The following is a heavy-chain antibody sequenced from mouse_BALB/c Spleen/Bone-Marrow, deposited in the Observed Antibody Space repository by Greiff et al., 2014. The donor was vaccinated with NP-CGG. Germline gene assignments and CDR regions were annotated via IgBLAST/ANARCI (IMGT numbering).Heavy chain of an antibody. D-gene: IGHD1-1*01. CDR3: ARDGSSFYWYFDV. CDR2: IRNKANGYTT. V-gene: IGHV7-3*02. CDR1: GFTFTDYY. Sequence: EVQLQESGGGLVQPGGSLRLSCATSGFTFTDYYMSWVRQPPGKALEWLAFIRNKANGYTTEYSASVKGRFTISRDNSRSILYLQMNTLRAEDSATYYCARDGSSFYWYFDVWGAGTTVTVSS. J-gene: IGHJ1*01.